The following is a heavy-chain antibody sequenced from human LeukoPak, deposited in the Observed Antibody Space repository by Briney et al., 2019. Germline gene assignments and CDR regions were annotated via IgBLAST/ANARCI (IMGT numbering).Heavy chain of an antibody. CDR1: GYSIISDYF. J-gene: IGHJ4*02. D-gene: IGHD2-15*01. Sequence: SETLSLTCIVSGYSIISDYFWGWVRQPPGKGPEWIGSIFHSGSVYYSPSLKSRVTISIDPSKNRFSLKLTSATAADTAIYYCAGVVASTSIDSWGQGTLVTVSS. CDR3: AGVVASTSIDS. V-gene: IGHV4-38-2*02. CDR2: IFHSGSV.